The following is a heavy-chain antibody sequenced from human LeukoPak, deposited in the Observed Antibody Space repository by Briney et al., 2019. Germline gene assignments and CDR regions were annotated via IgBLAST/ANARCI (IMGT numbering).Heavy chain of an antibody. CDR2: IIPIFGTA. Sequence: GSSVKVSCKASGGTFSSYAISWVRQAPGQGLEWMGGIIPIFGTANYAQKFQGRVTITADESTSTAYMELSSLRSEDTAVYYCARRGDLYCSSTSCYGYFDYWGQGTLVTVSS. D-gene: IGHD2-2*01. J-gene: IGHJ4*02. V-gene: IGHV1-69*01. CDR3: ARRGDLYCSSTSCYGYFDY. CDR1: GGTFSSYA.